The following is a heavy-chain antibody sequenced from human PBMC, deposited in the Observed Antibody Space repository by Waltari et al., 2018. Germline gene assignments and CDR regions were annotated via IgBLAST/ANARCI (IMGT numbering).Heavy chain of an antibody. D-gene: IGHD6-13*01. V-gene: IGHV4-39*01. CDR2: IYYSGST. CDR3: ARHSPYSSSWYDWFDP. CDR1: GGSISSSRYY. J-gene: IGHJ5*02. Sequence: QLQLQESGPGLVKPSETLSLTCTVSGGSISSSRYYWGWIRQPPGKGLEWIGGIYYSGSTYYNPSLKSRVTISVDTSKNQFSLKLSSVTAADTAVYYCARHSPYSSSWYDWFDPWGQGTLVTVSS.